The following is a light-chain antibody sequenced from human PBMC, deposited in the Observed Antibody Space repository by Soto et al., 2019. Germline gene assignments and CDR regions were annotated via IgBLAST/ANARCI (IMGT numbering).Light chain of an antibody. Sequence: EIVLTQSPGTLSLSPGERATLSCRASQSVSSSYLAWYQQKPGQAPRLLIYGASSRATGIPDRFSGSGSGTDFTLTISRLEPDDSAVYYCQQYGSSPSLTFGGGTKV. V-gene: IGKV3-20*01. CDR3: QQYGSSPSLT. J-gene: IGKJ4*01. CDR2: GAS. CDR1: QSVSSSY.